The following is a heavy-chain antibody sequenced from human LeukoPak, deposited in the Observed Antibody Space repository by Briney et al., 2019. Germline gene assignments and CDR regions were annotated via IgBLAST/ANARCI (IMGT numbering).Heavy chain of an antibody. CDR2: ISYSGTT. CDR1: GGSISSYY. Sequence: PSETLSLTCTVSGGSISSYYWSWIRQPPGKGLEWIGYISYSGTTNYNPSLKSRVTISVDTSKNQFSLKVSSVTAADTAVYYCARADYFYDSRSFDYWGQGTLVTVSS. CDR3: ARADYFYDSRSFDY. V-gene: IGHV4-59*01. D-gene: IGHD3-22*01. J-gene: IGHJ4*02.